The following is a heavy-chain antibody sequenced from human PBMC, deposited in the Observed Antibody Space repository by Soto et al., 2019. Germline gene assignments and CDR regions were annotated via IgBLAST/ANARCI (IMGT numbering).Heavy chain of an antibody. J-gene: IGHJ6*02. D-gene: IGHD2-2*02. V-gene: IGHV1-69*06. CDR1: VGTFSSYA. CDR2: IIPIFGTA. Sequence: SGKASCKASVGTFSSYAISWVRQAPGQGLEWMGGIIPIFGTANYAQKFQGRVTITADKSTSTAYMELSSLRSEDTAVYYCARAREFNIVVVPAAISGDYYYGMDVWGQGTTVTVSS. CDR3: ARAREFNIVVVPAAISGDYYYGMDV.